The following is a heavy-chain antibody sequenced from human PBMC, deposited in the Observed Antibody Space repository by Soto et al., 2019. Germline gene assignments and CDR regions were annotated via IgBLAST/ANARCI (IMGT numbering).Heavy chain of an antibody. Sequence: GGSLRLSCAASGFTFSDYYMSWIRQAPGKGLEWVSYISSSGSTIYYADSVKGRFTISRDNAKNSLYLQMNSLRAEDTAVYYCARDDSYYDILTGYYRNQGWFDPWGQGTLVTVSS. V-gene: IGHV3-11*01. CDR2: ISSSGSTI. J-gene: IGHJ5*02. D-gene: IGHD3-9*01. CDR1: GFTFSDYY. CDR3: ARDDSYYDILTGYYRNQGWFDP.